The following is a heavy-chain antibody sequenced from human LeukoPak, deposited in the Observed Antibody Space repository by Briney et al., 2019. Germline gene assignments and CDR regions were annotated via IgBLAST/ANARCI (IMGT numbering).Heavy chain of an antibody. CDR2: IKEDGSQK. D-gene: IGHD2-15*01. CDR3: ARDTGCAGGNCFSFYDS. V-gene: IGHV3-7*01. J-gene: IGHJ4*02. Sequence: PGGSLRLSRAASGFTFSTYWMTWVRQAPGKGLEWVANIKEDGSQKYYVDSVKGRFTISRDNAKNSLYLQMDSLRAEDTAVYYCARDTGCAGGNCFSFYDSWGQGTLVTASS. CDR1: GFTFSTYW.